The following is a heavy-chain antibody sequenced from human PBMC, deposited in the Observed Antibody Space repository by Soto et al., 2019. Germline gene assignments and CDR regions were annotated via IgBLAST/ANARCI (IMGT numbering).Heavy chain of an antibody. Sequence: EVQLLESGGGLVQPGGSLRLSCAASGFTFSSHVMNWVRQAPGKGLEWVAAISGGGGTTYYGDSVEGRFTMSRDNSKNTLYLQMNSLRAEDTVVYYCARGPRAPPPHDYGMDVWGQGTTVTVSS. CDR1: GFTFSSHV. CDR2: ISGGGGTT. J-gene: IGHJ6*02. CDR3: ARGPRAPPPHDYGMDV. V-gene: IGHV3-23*01.